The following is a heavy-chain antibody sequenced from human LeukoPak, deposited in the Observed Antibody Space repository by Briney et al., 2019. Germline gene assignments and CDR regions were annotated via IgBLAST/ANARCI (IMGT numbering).Heavy chain of an antibody. Sequence: GGSLRLSCAASGFTFSSYSMNWVRQAPGKGLEWVSSISSSSSYIYYADSVKGRFTVSRDNAKNSLHLQMNSLRAEDTAVYYCARGVGRGYSSSWYGWFDPWGQGTLVTVSS. CDR3: ARGVGRGYSSSWYGWFDP. CDR2: ISSSSSYI. J-gene: IGHJ5*02. V-gene: IGHV3-21*01. CDR1: GFTFSSYS. D-gene: IGHD6-13*01.